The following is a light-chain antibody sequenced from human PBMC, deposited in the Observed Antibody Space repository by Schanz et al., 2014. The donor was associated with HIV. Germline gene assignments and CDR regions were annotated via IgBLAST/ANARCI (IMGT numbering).Light chain of an antibody. Sequence: EIVMTQSPATLSASPGERATLSCRASQSIGSNLAWYQQKPGQAPRLLIYDASNRATGIPARFSGSGSGTDFTLTISSLEPEDFAVYYCQQRSNWLSFGQGTKLEIK. CDR3: QQRSNWLS. V-gene: IGKV3-11*01. CDR2: DAS. CDR1: QSIGSN. J-gene: IGKJ2*01.